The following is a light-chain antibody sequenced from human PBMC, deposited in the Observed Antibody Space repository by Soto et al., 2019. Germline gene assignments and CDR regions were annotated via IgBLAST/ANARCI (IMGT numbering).Light chain of an antibody. Sequence: EIVLTQSPGTLSLSPGERATLSCRASQSVNSNYLAWYQQKPGQAPRLLIYGASSRATDIPDRFSGSGSGTDFTLSISRLEPEDFAVYYCQQYGSSLYTFGQGTKLEI. J-gene: IGKJ2*01. V-gene: IGKV3-20*01. CDR2: GAS. CDR3: QQYGSSLYT. CDR1: QSVNSNY.